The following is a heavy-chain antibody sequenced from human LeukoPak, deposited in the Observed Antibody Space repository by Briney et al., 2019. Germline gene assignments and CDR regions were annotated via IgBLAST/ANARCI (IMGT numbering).Heavy chain of an antibody. Sequence: GESLKISCQGSGYEFTNYWIDWVRQMPGKGLEWMGIIYPGDSDTRYSPSFQGQVTFSADESISTAYLQWSSLKASDTAIYYCARRSSIAPRLFDYWGQGTLVTVSS. CDR2: IYPGDSDT. CDR1: GYEFTNYW. D-gene: IGHD6-6*01. J-gene: IGHJ4*02. V-gene: IGHV5-51*01. CDR3: ARRSSIAPRLFDY.